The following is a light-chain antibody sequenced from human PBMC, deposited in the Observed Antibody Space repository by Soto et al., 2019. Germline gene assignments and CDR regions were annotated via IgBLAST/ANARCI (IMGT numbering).Light chain of an antibody. Sequence: QSALTQPASVSGSPGQSITVSCTGTSSDVGRYNYVSWYQQHPGKAPKLMIYDVSTRPSGISNRFSGSKSGNTASLTISGRQIEAEDDYICSSYTSNTTPVFGGGTKLTVL. CDR1: SSDVGRYNY. CDR3: SSYTSNTTPV. CDR2: DVS. V-gene: IGLV2-14*03. J-gene: IGLJ3*02.